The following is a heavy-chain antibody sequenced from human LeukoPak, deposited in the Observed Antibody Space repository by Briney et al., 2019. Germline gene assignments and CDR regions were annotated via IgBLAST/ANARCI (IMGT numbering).Heavy chain of an antibody. CDR2: MNPNSGNT. V-gene: IGHV1-8*03. CDR1: GYTFTTYY. D-gene: IGHD6-19*01. CDR3: ARGLHPQVVAGRELGY. J-gene: IGHJ4*02. Sequence: GASVKVSCKASGYTFTTYYIHWVRQATGQGLEWMGWMNPNSGNTGYEQKFQGRVTITRNTSLSTAYMELSSLRSEDTAVYYCARGLHPQVVAGRELGYWGQGTLVTVSS.